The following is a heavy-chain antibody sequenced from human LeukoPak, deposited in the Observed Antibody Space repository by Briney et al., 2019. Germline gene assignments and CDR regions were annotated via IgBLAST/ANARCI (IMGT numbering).Heavy chain of an antibody. CDR3: AKDSSYGDFGY. CDR1: GFTFSSYG. Sequence: GRSLRLSCAASGFTFSSYGMHWVRQAPGKGLEWVAVISYDGSNKYYADSVKGRFTISRDNSKNTLYPQMNSLRAEDTAVYYCAKDSSYGDFGYWGQGTLVTVSS. CDR2: ISYDGSNK. J-gene: IGHJ4*02. D-gene: IGHD4-17*01. V-gene: IGHV3-30*18.